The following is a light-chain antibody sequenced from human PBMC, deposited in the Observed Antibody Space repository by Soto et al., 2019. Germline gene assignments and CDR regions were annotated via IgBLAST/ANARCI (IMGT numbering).Light chain of an antibody. V-gene: IGLV1-51*02. CDR3: GTWGSSLSAGGV. Sequence: QSVLTQPPSVSAAPGQKVTISCSGSSSNIGNNYVSWYQQLPGTAPKLLIYENNKRPSGIPDRFSGSKSGTSATMGITGLQTGDEADYYCGTWGSSLSAGGVFGGGTKLTVL. CDR1: SSNIGNNY. CDR2: ENN. J-gene: IGLJ2*01.